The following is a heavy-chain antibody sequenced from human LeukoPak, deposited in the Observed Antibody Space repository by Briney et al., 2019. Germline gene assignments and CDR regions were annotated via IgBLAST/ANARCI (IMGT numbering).Heavy chain of an antibody. Sequence: VSVKVSCKASGYTFTGYYMHWLRQAPGQGLEWMGWINPNSGGTNYAQKFQGRVTMTRDTSISTAYMELSRLRSDDTAVYYCARGYYSSSKPYYFDYWGQGTLVTVSS. CDR2: INPNSGGT. CDR1: GYTFTGYY. D-gene: IGHD6-6*01. V-gene: IGHV1-2*02. J-gene: IGHJ4*02. CDR3: ARGYYSSSKPYYFDY.